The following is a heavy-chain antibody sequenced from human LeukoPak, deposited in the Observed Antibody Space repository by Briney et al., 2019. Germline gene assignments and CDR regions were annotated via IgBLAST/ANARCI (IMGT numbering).Heavy chain of an antibody. J-gene: IGHJ4*02. CDR3: ARHPALERVDY. D-gene: IGHD1-1*01. CDR1: GGSISYYY. Sequence: PSETLSLTCTVSGGSISYYYWSWIRQPPGQGLEWIGYARYSGTNYNPSLKSRVTISVDTSKNQFSLKLSSLTATDTAVYYCARHPALERVDYWGLGTLVTVS. V-gene: IGHV4-59*08. CDR2: ARYSGT.